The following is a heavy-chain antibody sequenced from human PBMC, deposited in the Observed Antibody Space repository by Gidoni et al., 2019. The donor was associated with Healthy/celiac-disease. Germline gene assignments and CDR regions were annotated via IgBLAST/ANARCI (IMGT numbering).Heavy chain of an antibody. Sequence: EVQLVESGGGLVQPGRSRRLSCTASGFTFGDYAMSWVRQAPGKGLEWVGFIRSKAYGGTTEYAASVKGRFTISRDDSKSIAYLQMNSLKTEDTAVYYCTGWFDAFDIWGQGTMVTVSS. V-gene: IGHV3-49*04. CDR3: TGWFDAFDI. J-gene: IGHJ3*02. CDR1: GFTFGDYA. D-gene: IGHD2-15*01. CDR2: IRSKAYGGTT.